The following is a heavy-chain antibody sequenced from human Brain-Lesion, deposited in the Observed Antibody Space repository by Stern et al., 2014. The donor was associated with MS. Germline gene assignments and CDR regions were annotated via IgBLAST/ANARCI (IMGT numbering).Heavy chain of an antibody. CDR3: ARDKEDTNMAFRYFDN. J-gene: IGHJ4*02. Sequence: QVQLVESGPGLVKPSQTLSLTCTVSGGSVGSGSYDWSWIRQPAGKGLEWIGRIYTPGSTYSNPSLKSRVPISIDNSTKQFSLKLTSVTAADTAVYYCARDKEDTNMAFRYFDNWGQGTLVTVSS. CDR1: GGSVGSGSYD. V-gene: IGHV4-61*02. D-gene: IGHD5-18*01. CDR2: IYTPGST.